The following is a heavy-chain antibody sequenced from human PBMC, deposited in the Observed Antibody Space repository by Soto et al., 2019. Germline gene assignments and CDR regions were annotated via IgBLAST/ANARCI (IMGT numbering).Heavy chain of an antibody. CDR2: TSYDGSSK. J-gene: IGHJ6*02. D-gene: IGHD3-9*01. Sequence: GGSKRVSCAAAGFNSSSYGRHWVRQKPGKGLEWVAVTSYDGSSKYYADSVKGRFTISRDNSKNTLYLQMNSLRAEDTAVYYCAKEGSDYDILTGSGYYGMDVWGQGTTVTVSS. V-gene: IGHV3-30*18. CDR1: GFNSSSYG. CDR3: AKEGSDYDILTGSGYYGMDV.